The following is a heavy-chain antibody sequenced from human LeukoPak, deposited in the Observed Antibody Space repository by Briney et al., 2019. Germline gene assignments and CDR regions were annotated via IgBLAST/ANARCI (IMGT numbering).Heavy chain of an antibody. V-gene: IGHV4-38-2*01. CDR1: GYSISSGYS. CDR2: IYHSGST. J-gene: IGHJ4*02. D-gene: IGHD3-22*01. Sequence: SETLSLTCAVSGYSISSGYSWGWIRQPPGKGLEWIGSIYHSGSTYYNPSLKSRVTISVDTSKNQFSLKLSSVTAADTAVYYCARLTRGMIVVVMIGIDYWGQGTLVTASS. CDR3: ARLTRGMIVVVMIGIDY.